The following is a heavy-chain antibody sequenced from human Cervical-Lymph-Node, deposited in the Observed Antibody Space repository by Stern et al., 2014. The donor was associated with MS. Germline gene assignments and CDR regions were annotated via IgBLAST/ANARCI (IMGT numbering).Heavy chain of an antibody. J-gene: IGHJ3*01. Sequence: MQLVESGAEVKKPRSSVKVTCKTSGGNFSDFALTWVRQAPGQGLEWMGGIILFFDTAHYAQHFRGRVTFTADKSTNTAYMELTSLTSDDTAVYYCAKDEPSHGTSGHPHFDVWGQGTMLTVSS. CDR1: GGNFSDFA. CDR2: IILFFDTA. CDR3: AKDEPSHGTSGHPHFDV. D-gene: IGHD2-8*01. V-gene: IGHV1-69*06.